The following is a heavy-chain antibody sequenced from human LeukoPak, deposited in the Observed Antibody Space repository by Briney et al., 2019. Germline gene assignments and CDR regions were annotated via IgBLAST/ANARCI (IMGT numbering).Heavy chain of an antibody. V-gene: IGHV4-4*07. CDR3: AKSGGNSPFDS. Sequence: SETLSLTCTVSGASISSYYWTWIRQPAGKGLEWIGRFHLSGSINYNPSLKSRVTLSADTSKNQFSLKLSSVTAADTAMYYCAKSGGNSPFDSWGQGTLVTVSS. CDR1: GASISSYY. CDR2: FHLSGSI. D-gene: IGHD4-23*01. J-gene: IGHJ4*02.